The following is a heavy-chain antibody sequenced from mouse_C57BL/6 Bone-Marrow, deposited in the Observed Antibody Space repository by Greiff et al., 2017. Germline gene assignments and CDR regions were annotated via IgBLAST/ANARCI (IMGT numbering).Heavy chain of an antibody. CDR2: INPDSSTI. J-gene: IGHJ4*01. CDR3: ARRPESKGYYCAMDY. D-gene: IGHD2-5*01. CDR1: GIAFSRYW. Sequence: EVKLMESGGGLVQPGGSLQLSCAASGIAFSRYWMSWVRRAPGQGLEWIGEINPDSSTINYAPYLKDKFILSRDKAKNTLYRQMCKVTSEVTSLCYCARRPESKGYYCAMDYWGQGTSVTVSA. V-gene: IGHV4-1*01.